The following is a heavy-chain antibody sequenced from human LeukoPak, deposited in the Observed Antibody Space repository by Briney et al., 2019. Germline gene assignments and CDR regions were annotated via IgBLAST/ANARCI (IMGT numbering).Heavy chain of an antibody. CDR1: GFTFAGYA. D-gene: IGHD1-26*01. V-gene: IGHV3-23*01. Sequence: GGSLRLSCAASGFTFAGYAMTWVRQAPGKGLEWVSGISESADSTRYADSVKGRFTISRDNSRSMLHLQMSSLRAEDTAVYFCAKAGWSCYFDSWGQGTLVTVSS. CDR2: ISESADST. CDR3: AKAGWSCYFDS. J-gene: IGHJ4*02.